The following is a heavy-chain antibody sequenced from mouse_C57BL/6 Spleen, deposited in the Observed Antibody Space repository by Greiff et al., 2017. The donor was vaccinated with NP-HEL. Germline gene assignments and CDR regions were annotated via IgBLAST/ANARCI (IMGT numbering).Heavy chain of an antibody. CDR3: ARGGYGLYAMDY. J-gene: IGHJ4*01. V-gene: IGHV1-53*01. CDR2: INPSNGGT. D-gene: IGHD2-10*02. Sequence: QVQLKQPGTELVKPGASVKLSCKASGYTFTSYWMHWVKQRPGQGLEWIGNINPSNGGTNYNEKFKSKATLTVDKSSSTAYMQLSSLTSEDSAVYYCARGGYGLYAMDYWGQGTSVTVSS. CDR1: GYTFTSYW.